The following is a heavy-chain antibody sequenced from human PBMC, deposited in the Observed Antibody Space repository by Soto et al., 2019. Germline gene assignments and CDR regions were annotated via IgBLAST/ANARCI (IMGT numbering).Heavy chain of an antibody. Sequence: ASVKVSCKASGYTFTSYAMHWVRKAPGQRLEWMGWINAGNGNTKYSQKFQGRVTITRDTSASTAYMELSSLRSEDTAVYYCARAPRRYSYGYSIWFDPWGQGTLVTVSS. CDR1: GYTFTSYA. CDR2: INAGNGNT. D-gene: IGHD5-18*01. J-gene: IGHJ5*02. CDR3: ARAPRRYSYGYSIWFDP. V-gene: IGHV1-3*01.